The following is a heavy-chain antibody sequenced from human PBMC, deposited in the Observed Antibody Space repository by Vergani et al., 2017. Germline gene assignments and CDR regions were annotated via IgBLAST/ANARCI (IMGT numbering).Heavy chain of an antibody. CDR3: ARPLIGLHAFDI. CDR2: ISSSSSYK. J-gene: IGHJ3*02. V-gene: IGHV3-21*01. CDR1: GFTFSSYS. Sequence: EVQLVESGGGLVKPGGSLRLSCAASGFTFSSYSMNWVRQAPGKGLEWVSSISSSSSYKYYADSVKGRFTISRDNAKNSLYLQMNSLRAEDTAVYYCARPLIGLHAFDIWGQGTMVTVSS. D-gene: IGHD3-16*01.